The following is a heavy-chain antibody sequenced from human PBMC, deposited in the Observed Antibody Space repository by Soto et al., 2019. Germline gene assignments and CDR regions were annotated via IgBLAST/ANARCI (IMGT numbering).Heavy chain of an antibody. CDR1: GYTFTSYG. V-gene: IGHV1-18*01. CDR2: ISAYNGNT. CDR3: ARVRDIVVVPAATIDY. D-gene: IGHD2-2*01. Sequence: ASVKVSCKASGYTFTSYGISWVRQAPGHGLEWMGWISAYNGNTNYAQKLQGRVTMTTDISTSTAYMELRSLRSDDTAVYYCARVRDIVVVPAATIDYWGQGTLVTVSS. J-gene: IGHJ4*02.